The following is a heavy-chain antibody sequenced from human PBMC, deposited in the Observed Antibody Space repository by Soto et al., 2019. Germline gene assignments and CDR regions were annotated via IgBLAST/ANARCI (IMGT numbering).Heavy chain of an antibody. CDR3: VRYGPVTIAIRLSGMDV. D-gene: IGHD2-2*02. CDR2: MTTDGQYI. J-gene: IGHJ6*02. Sequence: PGGSLRLSCTASGFNLGVYDMTWVRQVPGKGLEWVSSMTTDGQYIYYADSVKGRFTMSRDNAKNSLYLQMNTLRAEDTAVYYCVRYGPVTIAIRLSGMDVWGQGTTVTVSS. V-gene: IGHV3-21*01. CDR1: GFNLGVYD.